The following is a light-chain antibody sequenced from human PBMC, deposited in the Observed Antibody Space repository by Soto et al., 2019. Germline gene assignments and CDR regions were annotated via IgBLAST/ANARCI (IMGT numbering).Light chain of an antibody. Sequence: QTVVTQPPSSSASPGESASLTCTLPSDINVGSYNIYWYQQKPGSPPRYLLYYYSDSDKGQGSGVPSRFSGSKDASANTGILLISGLQSEDEADYYCMIWPSNAAVVFGGGTKVTVL. CDR3: MIWPSNAAVV. J-gene: IGLJ2*01. V-gene: IGLV5-37*01. CDR1: SDINVGSYN. CDR2: YYSDSDK.